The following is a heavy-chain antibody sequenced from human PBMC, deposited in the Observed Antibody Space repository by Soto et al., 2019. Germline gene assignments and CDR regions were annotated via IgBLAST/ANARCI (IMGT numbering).Heavy chain of an antibody. V-gene: IGHV3-7*05. Sequence: EVQLVESGGGFVQPGGSLRLSCAASGLTFSNYWMSWVRQAPGKGLEWVANIKVDGSEKYYVDSVKGRFTISRDNAKNSLNLQMNSLRAEDTAVYYCAGVAVRGQGTLVTVSS. CDR1: GLTFSNYW. CDR3: AGVAV. J-gene: IGHJ4*02. CDR2: IKVDGSEK. D-gene: IGHD6-19*01.